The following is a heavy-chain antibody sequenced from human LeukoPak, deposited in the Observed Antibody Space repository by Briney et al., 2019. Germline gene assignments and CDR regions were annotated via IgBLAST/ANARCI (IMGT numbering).Heavy chain of an antibody. Sequence: PSETLSLTCTVSGDSISSSDYYWGWIRQSPGKGLEWIGSLYYSGTTYYNPSLKSRVTISADTSKNQFSLKVSSVTAADTAVYYCARRPEALHAFDIWGQGTTVTVSS. CDR1: GDSISSSDYY. V-gene: IGHV4-39*01. CDR3: ARRPEALHAFDI. J-gene: IGHJ3*02. CDR2: LYYSGTT.